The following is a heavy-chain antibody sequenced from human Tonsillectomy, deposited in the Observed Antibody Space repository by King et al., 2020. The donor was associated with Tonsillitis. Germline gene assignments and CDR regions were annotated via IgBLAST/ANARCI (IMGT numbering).Heavy chain of an antibody. CDR3: ARDVYLGFCSSTSCEYWFDP. V-gene: IGHV4-61*02. CDR1: GGSISSGSYY. CDR2: IYSSGST. D-gene: IGHD2-2*01. Sequence: VQLQESGPGLVKPSQTLSLTCTGSGGSISSGSYYWSWIRQPAGKGLQWIGRIYSSGSTNYNPSLKSRVTMSVDTSTNQFSLKLSSVTAADTAVYYCARDVYLGFCSSTSCEYWFDPWGQGTLVTVSS. J-gene: IGHJ5*02.